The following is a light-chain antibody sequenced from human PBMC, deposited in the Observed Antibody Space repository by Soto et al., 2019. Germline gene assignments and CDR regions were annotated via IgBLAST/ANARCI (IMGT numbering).Light chain of an antibody. Sequence: QSALTQPASVSGSPGQSITISCTGTSGDIGSYTYVSWYQQYPGKAPKLLISEVTNRPSGVSNRFSGSKSGNTASLTISGLQAEDEAHYYCSSYTTNSPPVAFGGGTKVTVL. CDR2: EVT. CDR1: SGDIGSYTY. CDR3: SSYTTNSPPVA. J-gene: IGLJ2*01. V-gene: IGLV2-14*01.